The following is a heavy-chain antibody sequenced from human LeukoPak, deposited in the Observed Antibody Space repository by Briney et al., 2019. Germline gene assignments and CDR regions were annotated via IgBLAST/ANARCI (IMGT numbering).Heavy chain of an antibody. D-gene: IGHD1-26*01. Sequence: SVKVSCKASGGTFSSYAISWVRQAPGQGLEWMGGIIPIFGTANYAQKFQGRVTITADESTSTAYMELSSLRSEDTAVYYCARSLGATPHDAFDIWGQGTMVTVSS. V-gene: IGHV1-69*01. CDR1: GGTFSSYA. CDR3: ARSLGATPHDAFDI. J-gene: IGHJ3*02. CDR2: IIPIFGTA.